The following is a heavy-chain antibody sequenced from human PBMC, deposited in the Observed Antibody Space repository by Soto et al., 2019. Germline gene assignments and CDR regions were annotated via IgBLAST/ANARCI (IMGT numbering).Heavy chain of an antibody. CDR2: INPNSGDT. CDR3: ARDRGAGYYGMDV. J-gene: IGHJ6*02. V-gene: IGHV1-2*02. CDR1: GYTFTGDY. D-gene: IGHD3-16*01. Sequence: ASMKGSCKTSGYTFTGDYMHWVRQAPGQGLEWRGWINPNSGDTKYAQKFQGRVTMTRDTSISTAYMELSSLRSDDTAVYFCARDRGAGYYGMDVWGQGTTVTVSS.